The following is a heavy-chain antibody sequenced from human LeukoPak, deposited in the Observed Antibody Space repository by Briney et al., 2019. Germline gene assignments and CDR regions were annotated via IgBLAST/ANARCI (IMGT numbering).Heavy chain of an antibody. D-gene: IGHD3-10*01. V-gene: IGHV3-21*01. CDR1: GFTFSSYS. J-gene: IGHJ3*02. CDR2: ISSSSSYI. CDR3: ARVGVRGVYDAFDI. Sequence: GGSLRLSCAASGFTFSSYSMNWVRQTPGKGLEWVSSISSSSSYIYYADSVKGRFTISRDSAKNSLYLQMNSLRAEDTAVYYCARVGVRGVYDAFDIWGQGTMVTVSS.